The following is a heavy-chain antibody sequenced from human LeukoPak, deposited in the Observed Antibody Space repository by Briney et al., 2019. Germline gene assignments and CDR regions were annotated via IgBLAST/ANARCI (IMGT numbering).Heavy chain of an antibody. J-gene: IGHJ6*03. CDR2: INPSGGST. V-gene: IGHV1-46*01. Sequence: ASVKVSCKASGYTFTNYYIHWVRQAPGQGLEWMGIINPSGGSTSYAQKFQGRVTMTRDTSPSTVNMDLSSLRSEDTAVYYCARDGSVCTGSPELGYYNYYMDVWGKGTTVTVSS. CDR3: ARDGSVCTGSPELGYYNYYMDV. CDR1: GYTFTNYY. D-gene: IGHD3-10*01.